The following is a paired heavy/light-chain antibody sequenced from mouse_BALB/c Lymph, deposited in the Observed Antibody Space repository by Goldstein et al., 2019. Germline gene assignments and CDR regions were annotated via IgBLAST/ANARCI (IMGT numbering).Light chain of an antibody. J-gene: IGKJ1*01. CDR1: QNVGTN. CDR3: QQYNSYPWT. V-gene: IGKV6-15*01. Sequence: DIVMTQSQKFMSTSVGDRVSVTCKASQNVGTNVAWYQQKPGQSPKALIYSASYRYSGVPDRFTGSGSGTDFTLTISNVQSEDLAEYFCQQYNSYPWTFGGGTKLEIK. CDR2: SAS.
Heavy chain of an antibody. CDR3: ADYDGEFAY. CDR2: INPNNGGT. J-gene: IGHJ3*01. Sequence: EVQLQQSGPELVKPGASVKISCKTSGYTFTEYTMHWVKQSHGKSLEWIGGINPNNGGTSYNQKFKGKATLTVDKSSSTAYMELRSLTSEDSAVYYCADYDGEFAYWGQGTLVTVSA. CDR1: GYTFTEYT. V-gene: IGHV1-18*01. D-gene: IGHD2-4*01.